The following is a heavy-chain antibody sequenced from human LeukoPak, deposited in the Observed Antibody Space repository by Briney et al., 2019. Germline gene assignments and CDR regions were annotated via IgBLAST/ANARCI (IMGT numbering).Heavy chain of an antibody. CDR1: GFTFDDYA. V-gene: IGHV3-9*01. Sequence: HPGGSLRLSCAASGFTFDDYAMHWVRHAPGKGLEWVSGISWNSGSIGYADSVKGRFTIPRDNAKNSLYLQMDSLRAEDTALYYCAKDIGSGSYYYFDYWGQGTLVTVSS. CDR2: ISWNSGSI. D-gene: IGHD3-10*01. J-gene: IGHJ4*02. CDR3: AKDIGSGSYYYFDY.